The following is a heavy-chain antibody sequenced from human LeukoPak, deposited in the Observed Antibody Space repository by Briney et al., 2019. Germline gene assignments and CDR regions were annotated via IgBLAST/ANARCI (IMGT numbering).Heavy chain of an antibody. CDR1: GFTFSSYG. CDR2: IWYDGSNK. V-gene: IGHV3-33*01. J-gene: IGHJ4*02. CDR3: ARDRRDSSGYYSGFDY. Sequence: GGSLRLSCAASGFTFSSYGMHWVRQAPGKGLEWVAVIWYDGSNKYYADSVKGRFTISRDNSKNTLYLQMNSLRAEDTAVYYCARDRRDSSGYYSGFDYWGQGTLVTVSS. D-gene: IGHD3-22*01.